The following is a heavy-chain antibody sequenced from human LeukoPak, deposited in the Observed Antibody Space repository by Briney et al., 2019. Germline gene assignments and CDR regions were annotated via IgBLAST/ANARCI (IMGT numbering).Heavy chain of an antibody. CDR3: AKDLGGSVVVMDDAFDI. D-gene: IGHD3-22*01. J-gene: IGHJ3*02. V-gene: IGHV3-33*06. CDR2: IWYDGSNK. Sequence: VRSLRLSCAASGFTFSSYGMHWVRQAPGKGLEWVAVIWYDGSNKYYADSVKGRFTISRDNSNHTLYLQMNSLRAEDTAVYYCAKDLGGSVVVMDDAFDIWGQGTMVTVSS. CDR1: GFTFSSYG.